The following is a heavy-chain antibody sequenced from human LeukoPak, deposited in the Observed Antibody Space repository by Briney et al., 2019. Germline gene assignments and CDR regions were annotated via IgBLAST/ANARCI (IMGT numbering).Heavy chain of an antibody. CDR1: GFTFSSYN. Sequence: GGSLRLSCAASGFTFSSYNMNWVRQAPGKGLEWVSYISSSSSTIYYADSVKGRFTISRDNSKNTLYLQMNSLRAEDTAVYYCAKDGTSSSYYFDYWGQGTLVTVSS. CDR2: ISSSSSTI. J-gene: IGHJ4*02. D-gene: IGHD6-6*01. CDR3: AKDGTSSSYYFDY. V-gene: IGHV3-48*01.